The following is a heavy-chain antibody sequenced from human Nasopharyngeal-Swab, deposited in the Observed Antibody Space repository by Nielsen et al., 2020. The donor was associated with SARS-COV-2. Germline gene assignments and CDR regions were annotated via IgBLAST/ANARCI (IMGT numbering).Heavy chain of an antibody. J-gene: IGHJ4*02. CDR1: GFFFRSYT. V-gene: IGHV3-21*01. Sequence: GESLKISCAASGFFFRSYTMNWVRQAPGKGLEWVSTISFNGIHIYYADSVKGRFTISRDNARNSVFLQMNSLRAEDTAVYYCAKDGVLGMWGYFDFGGRGTMVTVSS. CDR3: AKDGVLGMWGYFDF. D-gene: IGHD1-26*01. CDR2: ISFNGIHI.